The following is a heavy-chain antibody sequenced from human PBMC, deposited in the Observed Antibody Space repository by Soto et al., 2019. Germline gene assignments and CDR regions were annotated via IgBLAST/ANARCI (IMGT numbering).Heavy chain of an antibody. V-gene: IGHV4-39*01. D-gene: IGHD2-2*01. Sequence: QLQLQESGPGLVKPSETLSLTCTVSGDSVSSRNYYWGWIRQPPGKGLEWIGSIYYSGNTDYNPSLSLRVTMSVDTAKTQFSRKLGSVTAADAAVYYCARLAVGRMIVVVRTARFDPWCQGTLVTVSS. CDR2: IYYSGNT. J-gene: IGHJ5*02. CDR3: ARLAVGRMIVVVRTARFDP. CDR1: GDSVSSRNYY.